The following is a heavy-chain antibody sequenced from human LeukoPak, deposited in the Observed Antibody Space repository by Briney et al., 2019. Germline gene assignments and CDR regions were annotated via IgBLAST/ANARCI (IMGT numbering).Heavy chain of an antibody. J-gene: IGHJ4*02. CDR3: ARCGKRLKYQLPLGY. CDR2: INHSGST. CDR1: GGSFSGYY. D-gene: IGHD2-2*01. Sequence: PETLSLTCAVYGGSFSGYYWSWIRQPPGKGLEWIGEINHSGSTNYNPSLKSRVTISVDTSKNQFSLKLSSVTAADTAVYYCARCGKRLKYQLPLGYWGQGTLVTVSS. V-gene: IGHV4-34*01.